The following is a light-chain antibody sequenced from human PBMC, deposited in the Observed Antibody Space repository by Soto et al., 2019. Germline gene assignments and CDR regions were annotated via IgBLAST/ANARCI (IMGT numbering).Light chain of an antibody. CDR2: DVS. CDR3: QQYKSYWT. J-gene: IGKJ1*01. CDR1: QSIGTW. Sequence: DIHLTQSPSSLSASVGDGVTITCRASQSIGTWLAWYQQKPGKAPKVLIYDVSTLKSGVPSRFSGSASGTEFTLSISSLQPDDFATYYCQQYKSYWTFGQGTKVDIK. V-gene: IGKV1-5*01.